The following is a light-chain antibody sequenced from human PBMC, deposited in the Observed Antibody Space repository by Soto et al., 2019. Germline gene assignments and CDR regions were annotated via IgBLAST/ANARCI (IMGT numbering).Light chain of an antibody. CDR2: SAS. CDR1: QSIGTS. J-gene: IGKJ3*01. CDR3: QQSYTAPFT. Sequence: DFPMTQSPSSLSASVGDRVSITCRASQSIGTSLNWYQQKPGKAPKLLIYSASTLQGGGPSRFSGSGSGTDFTLNISSLQPEDFATYYCQQSYTAPFTFGPGTKVDVK. V-gene: IGKV1-39*01.